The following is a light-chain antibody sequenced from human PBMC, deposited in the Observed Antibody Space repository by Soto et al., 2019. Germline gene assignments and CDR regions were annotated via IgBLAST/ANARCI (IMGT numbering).Light chain of an antibody. CDR2: GAS. Sequence: EIVLTQSPGTLSLSPGQRATLSCRASQSVISSYLAWYQQKPGQAPRLLIYGASTRATGTPARFSGSGSGTEFTLTISSLQSEDFAVYYCQQYIRWPLTFGGGTKVDIK. CDR3: QQYIRWPLT. V-gene: IGKV3-15*01. J-gene: IGKJ4*01. CDR1: QSVISSY.